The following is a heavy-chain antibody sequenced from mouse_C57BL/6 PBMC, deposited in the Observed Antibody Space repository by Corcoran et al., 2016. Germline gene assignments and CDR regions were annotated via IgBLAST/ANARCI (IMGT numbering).Heavy chain of an antibody. J-gene: IGHJ4*01. D-gene: IGHD2-3*01. CDR2: INPNNGGT. CDR3: ARYGYYPFYAMDY. CDR1: GYTFTDYY. V-gene: IGHV1-26*01. Sequence: EVQLQQSGPELVKPGASVKISCKASGYTFTDYYMNWVKQSHGKSLEWIGDINPNNGGTSYNQKFKGKATLTVDKSSSTAYMELRSLTSEDSVVYDCARYGYYPFYAMDYGGQGTSVTVSS.